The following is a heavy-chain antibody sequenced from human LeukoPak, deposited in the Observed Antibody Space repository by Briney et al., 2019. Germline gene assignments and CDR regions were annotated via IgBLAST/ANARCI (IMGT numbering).Heavy chain of an antibody. CDR1: GFTFSSYV. CDR2: ISGSGGST. V-gene: IGHV3-23*01. Sequence: GGSLRPSCAASGFTFSSYVMSWVRQAPGKGLEWVSAISGSGGSTYYADSVKGRFTISRDNSKNTLYLQMNSLRAEDTAVYYCATPGYCSSTSCLKPLDYWGQGTLVTVSS. J-gene: IGHJ4*02. CDR3: ATPGYCSSTSCLKPLDY. D-gene: IGHD2-2*01.